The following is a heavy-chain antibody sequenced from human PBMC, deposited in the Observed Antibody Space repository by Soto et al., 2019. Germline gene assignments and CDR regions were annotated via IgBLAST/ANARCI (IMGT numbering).Heavy chain of an antibody. Sequence: QIYLVQSGAEVKKPGASVKVSCKASGYTFTSYGIIWVRQAPGQGLEWMGWINTKNGNTHYAQKLQGRVTMTTDTSTTTAYMELRSLRTYDTAVYFCARDQAPYSNGWYYWGQGTLVTVSS. D-gene: IGHD6-19*01. CDR3: ARDQAPYSNGWYY. CDR2: INTKNGNT. J-gene: IGHJ4*02. V-gene: IGHV1-18*01. CDR1: GYTFTSYG.